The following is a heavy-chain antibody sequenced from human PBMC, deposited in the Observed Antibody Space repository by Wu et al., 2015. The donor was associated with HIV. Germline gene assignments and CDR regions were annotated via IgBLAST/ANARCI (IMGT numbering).Heavy chain of an antibody. CDR1: GYPFSDYG. V-gene: IGHV1-18*01. Sequence: QVQLVQSGPEVKKPGAAVKVSCKASGYPFSDYGITWVRQAPGQGLEWMGWINAYNGNPHLAQRFQGRVTMTTDPSANTAYMQLRSLTSDDTAVYYCARGDYSSTSYYYYYMTSGAKGPRSPSP. CDR3: ARGDYSSTSYYYYYMTS. D-gene: IGHD2-2*01. J-gene: IGHJ6*03. CDR2: INAYNGNP.